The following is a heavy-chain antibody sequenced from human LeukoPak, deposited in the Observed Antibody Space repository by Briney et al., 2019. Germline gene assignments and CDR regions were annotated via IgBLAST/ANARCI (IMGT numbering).Heavy chain of an antibody. CDR1: GFTFDDYA. Sequence: PGGSLRLSCAASGFTFDDYATYWVRQAPGKGLEWVSGISWNSGIIGYAYSVKGRITISRDNAKNFLYLQMNSLRAEDMALYYCVKVSGSGWPYWYFDLWGRGTLVTVSS. V-gene: IGHV3-9*03. CDR3: VKVSGSGWPYWYFDL. CDR2: ISWNSGII. D-gene: IGHD6-19*01. J-gene: IGHJ2*01.